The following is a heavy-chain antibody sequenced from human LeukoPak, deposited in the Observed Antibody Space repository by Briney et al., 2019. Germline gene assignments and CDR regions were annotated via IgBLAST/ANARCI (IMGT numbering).Heavy chain of an antibody. Sequence: PGGSLRLSCAASGFTFSSYAMSWVRQAPGEGLEWVSTISDTSDNTYYADSVKGRFITSRDNSKNTLFLQMHSLRVEDTAVYYCANDLLGYFDSWGQGTLVTVSS. CDR1: GFTFSSYA. CDR2: ISDTSDNT. CDR3: ANDLLGYFDS. V-gene: IGHV3-23*01. J-gene: IGHJ4*02.